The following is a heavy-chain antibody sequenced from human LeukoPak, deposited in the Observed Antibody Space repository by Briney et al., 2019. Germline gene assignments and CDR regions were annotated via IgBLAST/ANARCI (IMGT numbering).Heavy chain of an antibody. D-gene: IGHD3-9*01. CDR2: ISGSGGST. CDR1: GFTFSSYA. CDR3: AKKPVYDILTGYYTAGYFDY. V-gene: IGHV3-23*01. Sequence: GGSLRLSCAASGFTFSSYAMSWVRQAPGQGLEWVSAISGSGGSTYYEDSVKGRFTISRDNSKNTLYLQMNSLRAEDTAVYYCAKKPVYDILTGYYTAGYFDYWGQGTLVTVSS. J-gene: IGHJ4*02.